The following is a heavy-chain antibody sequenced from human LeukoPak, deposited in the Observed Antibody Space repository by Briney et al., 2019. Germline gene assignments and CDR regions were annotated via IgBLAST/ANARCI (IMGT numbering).Heavy chain of an antibody. D-gene: IGHD3-10*01. J-gene: IGHJ4*02. CDR2: ISGSARTT. V-gene: IGHV3-23*01. Sequence: GGSLRLSCAASGFTFSNHGTTWVRQAPGKGLEWVSFISGSARTTYYADSVKGRFTISRGNSENTLYLQMNSLRAEDTAVYYCAKVGSSWGFGDYWGQRTLVTVSS. CDR1: GFTFSNHG. CDR3: AKVGSSWGFGDY.